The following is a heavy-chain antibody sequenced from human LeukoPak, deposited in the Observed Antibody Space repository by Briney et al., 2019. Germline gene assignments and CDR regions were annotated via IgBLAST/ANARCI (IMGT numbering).Heavy chain of an antibody. CDR3: ARDQRWFELYSDY. D-gene: IGHD2-15*01. Sequence: PGGSLRLSCAASGFPFSSYAMSWVRQAPGKGLEWVSAIGGTGGYTYYADSVKGRFTISRDNARNTLYLHMSSLRAEDTALYYCARDQRWFELYSDYWGPGMLVTVSS. CDR2: IGGTGGYT. V-gene: IGHV3-23*01. CDR1: GFPFSSYA. J-gene: IGHJ4*02.